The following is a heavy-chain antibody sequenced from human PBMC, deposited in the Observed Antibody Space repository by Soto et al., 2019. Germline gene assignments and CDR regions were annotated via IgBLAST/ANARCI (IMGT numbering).Heavy chain of an antibody. V-gene: IGHV4-31*03. D-gene: IGHD2-15*01. Sequence: QVQLQESGPGLVKPSQTLSLTCTVSGGSISSGGYYWSWIRQHPGKGLEWIGYIYYSGSTYYNPSLTSRVTISVDTSKNQFSLKLSSVTAADTAVYYCARDRDCSGGSCYSDWGQGTLVTVSS. CDR2: IYYSGST. J-gene: IGHJ4*02. CDR1: GGSISSGGYY. CDR3: ARDRDCSGGSCYSD.